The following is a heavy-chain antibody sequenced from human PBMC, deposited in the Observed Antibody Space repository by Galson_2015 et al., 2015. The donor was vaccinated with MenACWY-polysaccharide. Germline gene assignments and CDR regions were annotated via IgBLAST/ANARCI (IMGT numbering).Heavy chain of an antibody. Sequence: QSGAEVKKPGESLKISCTASGYTFTSYGISWVRQAPGQGLEWMGWISAYNGNTNYAQKLQGRVTLTTDTSTSTAYMELRSLRSDDTAVYYCASSTLWFGEFPYYYYGMDVWGQGTTVTVSS. CDR1: GYTFTSYG. CDR3: ASSTLWFGEFPYYYYGMDV. CDR2: ISAYNGNT. V-gene: IGHV1-18*01. J-gene: IGHJ6*02. D-gene: IGHD3-10*01.